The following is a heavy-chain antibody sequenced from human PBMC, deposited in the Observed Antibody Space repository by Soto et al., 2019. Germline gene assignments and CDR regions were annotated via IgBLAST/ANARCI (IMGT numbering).Heavy chain of an antibody. J-gene: IGHJ6*03. CDR2: IITILGIA. D-gene: IGHD5-12*01. CDR1: GGTFSSYT. Sequence: QVQLVQSGAEVKKPGSSVKVSCKASGGTFSSYTISWVRQAPGQGLEWMGRIITILGIANYAQKFQGRVTITADKSTSTAYMELSSLRSEDTAVYYCARGPYSGYDLYYYYYMDVWGKVTTVTVSS. CDR3: ARGPYSGYDLYYYYYMDV. V-gene: IGHV1-69*02.